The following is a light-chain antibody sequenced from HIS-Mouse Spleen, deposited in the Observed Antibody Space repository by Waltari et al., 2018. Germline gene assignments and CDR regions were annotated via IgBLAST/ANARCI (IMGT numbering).Light chain of an antibody. CDR2: LNRDGSH. CDR1: SWPSSSA. CDR3: QTWGTGILVV. Sequence: QLVLTQSPSASASLGASVKPTCTLTSWPSSSAIPWHQQQPEKGPRYLMKLNRDGSHSKGDGIPDRFSGSSSGAERYLTISSLQSEDEADYYCQTWGTGILVVFGGGTKLTVL. J-gene: IGLJ2*01. V-gene: IGLV4-69*01.